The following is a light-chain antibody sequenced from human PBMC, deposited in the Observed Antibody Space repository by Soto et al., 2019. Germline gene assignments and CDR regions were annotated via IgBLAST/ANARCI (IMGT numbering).Light chain of an antibody. CDR2: DAS. CDR3: QQRSNWYT. CDR1: QSVRSY. V-gene: IGKV3-11*01. Sequence: EIVLTQSPATLSLSPGEKATLSCRASQSVRSYLAWYQQKPGQAPRLLIYDASNRATGIPARFSGSGSGTDFTLTISSLEPEDCAVYYCQQRSNWYTFGQGTKLEIK. J-gene: IGKJ2*01.